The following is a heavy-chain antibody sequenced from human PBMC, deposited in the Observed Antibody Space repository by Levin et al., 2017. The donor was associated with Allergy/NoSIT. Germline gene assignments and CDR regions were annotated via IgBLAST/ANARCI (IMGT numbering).Heavy chain of an antibody. CDR1: GGSISNSNYY. D-gene: IGHD3-22*01. CDR3: ARGSDNSGYIIDAFDI. Sequence: SETLSLTCTVSGGSISNSNYYWGWVRQPPGKGLEWIGSIHSSGSTYYNPSLKSRVTISGDTSKNQFSLKLSSVTAADTAVYYCARGSDNSGYIIDAFDIWGQGTMVTVSS. V-gene: IGHV4-39*07. J-gene: IGHJ3*02. CDR2: IHSSGST.